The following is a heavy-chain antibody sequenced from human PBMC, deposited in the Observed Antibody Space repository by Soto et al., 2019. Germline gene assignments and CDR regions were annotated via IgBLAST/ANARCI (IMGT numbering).Heavy chain of an antibody. CDR2: FDPEDGET. Sequence: ASVKVSCKVSGYTLTELSMHWVRQAPGKGLEWMGGFDPEDGETIYAQKFQGRVTMTEDTSTDTAYMELSSLRSEDTAVYYCATRGRPPIYGAVEYFQHWGQGTLVTVSS. J-gene: IGHJ1*01. V-gene: IGHV1-24*01. CDR3: ATRGRPPIYGAVEYFQH. CDR1: GYTLTELS. D-gene: IGHD4-17*01.